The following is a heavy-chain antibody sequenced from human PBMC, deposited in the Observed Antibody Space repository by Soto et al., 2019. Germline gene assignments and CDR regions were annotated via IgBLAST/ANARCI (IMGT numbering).Heavy chain of an antibody. CDR2: IYYSGST. V-gene: IGHV4-31*03. CDR3: ASSHSSGWYPNLDY. D-gene: IGHD6-19*01. Sequence: PSDTLSLTSTVSGGSISIGGYYWSWIRQHPGKGLEWIGYIYYSGSTYYNPSLKSRVTISVDTSKNQFSLKLSSVTAADTAVYYCASSHSSGWYPNLDYWGQGTLVTVSS. CDR1: GGSISIGGYY. J-gene: IGHJ4*02.